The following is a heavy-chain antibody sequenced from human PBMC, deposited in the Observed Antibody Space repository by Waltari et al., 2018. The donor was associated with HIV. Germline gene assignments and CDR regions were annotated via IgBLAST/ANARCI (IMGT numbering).Heavy chain of an antibody. D-gene: IGHD1-26*01. CDR2: IYYSGST. Sequence: EWIGYIYYSGSTNYNPSLKSRVTISVDTSKNQFSLKLSSVTAADTAVYYCARTYSGSHPGYWYFDLWGRGTLVTVSS. V-gene: IGHV4-59*01. CDR3: ARTYSGSHPGYWYFDL. J-gene: IGHJ2*01.